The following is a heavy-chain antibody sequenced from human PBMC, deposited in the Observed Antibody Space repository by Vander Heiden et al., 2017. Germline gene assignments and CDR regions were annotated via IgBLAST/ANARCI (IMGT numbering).Heavy chain of an antibody. CDR3: ARDRYPWYGDF. J-gene: IGHJ2*01. CDR2: IQSDGSKK. V-gene: IGHV3-30*02. CDR1: EFSFSYYG. D-gene: IGHD3-9*01. Sequence: QVQLVESGGGGVQPGGSRRLSCAASEFSFSYYGMHWVRQAPGKGLDWVAFIQSDGSKKYYADPVKGRFTISRDNSQNMMYLQMNSLRAEDTAVYYCARDRYPWYGDFWGRGTLVSVSS.